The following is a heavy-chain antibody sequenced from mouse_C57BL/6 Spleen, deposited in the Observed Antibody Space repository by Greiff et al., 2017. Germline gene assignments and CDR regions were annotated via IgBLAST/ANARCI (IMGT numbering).Heavy chain of an antibody. CDR3: ARIYYGSEAMDY. D-gene: IGHD1-1*01. V-gene: IGHV1-69*01. CDR2: IDPSDSYT. J-gene: IGHJ4*01. CDR1: GYTFTSYW. Sequence: QVQLQQPGAELVMPGASVKLSCKASGYTFTSYWMHWVKQRPGQGLEWIGEIDPSDSYTNYNQKFKGKSTLTVDKSSSTAYMQLSSLTSEDSAVYYCARIYYGSEAMDYWGQGTSVTVSS.